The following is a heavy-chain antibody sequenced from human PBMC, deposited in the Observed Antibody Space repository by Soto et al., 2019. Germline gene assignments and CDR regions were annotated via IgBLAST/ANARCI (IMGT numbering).Heavy chain of an antibody. J-gene: IGHJ6*02. D-gene: IGHD2-15*01. CDR1: GCSFTSNC. V-gene: IGHV5-51*01. Sequence: GVSLKISCKGSGCSFTSNCFGWVSTMAGKGLEWMCIIFPDDSDTRYSPSFQVKDTISADKSISTAYLQWSSLKASDTAMYYCARQDVVVVAATPIYYGMDVWGQGTTVTVSS. CDR3: ARQDVVVVAATPIYYGMDV. CDR2: IFPDDSDT.